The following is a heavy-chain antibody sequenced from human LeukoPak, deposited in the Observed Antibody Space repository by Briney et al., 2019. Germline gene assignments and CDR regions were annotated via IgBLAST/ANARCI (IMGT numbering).Heavy chain of an antibody. CDR2: ISYDGSNK. J-gene: IGHJ4*02. CDR3: ARHLVSSGWFDY. CDR1: GFTFSSYA. D-gene: IGHD6-19*01. Sequence: PGGSLRLSCAASGFTFSSYAMHWVRQAPGKGLEWVAVISYDGSNKYYADSVKGRFTISRDNSKNTLYLQMNSLRAEDTAVYYCARHLVSSGWFDYWGQGTLVTVSS. V-gene: IGHV3-30*14.